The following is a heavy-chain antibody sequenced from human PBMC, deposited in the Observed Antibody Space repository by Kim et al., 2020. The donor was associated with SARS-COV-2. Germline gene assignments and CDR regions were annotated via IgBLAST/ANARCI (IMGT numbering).Heavy chain of an antibody. CDR3: TRDGGYRGYDI. Sequence: TTYANPVKGRFIISRDNAKSTLYLQMNSLGAEDTAVYYCTRDGGYRGYDIWGQGTMVTVSS. J-gene: IGHJ3*02. CDR2: T. D-gene: IGHD3-22*01. V-gene: IGHV3-74*03.